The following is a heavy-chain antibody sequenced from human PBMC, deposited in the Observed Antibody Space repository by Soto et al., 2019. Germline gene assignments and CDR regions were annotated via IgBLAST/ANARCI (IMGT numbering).Heavy chain of an antibody. V-gene: IGHV3-30-3*01. J-gene: IGHJ5*02. Sequence: QVQLVESGGGVVQPGRSLRLSCAASGFTFSSYAMHWVRQAPGKGLEWVAVISYDGSNKYYADSVKGRFTISRDNSKNTLYLQMNSLRAEDTAVYYCARGEDIVVVVAATGTSGWFDPWGQGTLVTVSS. CDR2: ISYDGSNK. CDR3: ARGEDIVVVVAATGTSGWFDP. D-gene: IGHD2-15*01. CDR1: GFTFSSYA.